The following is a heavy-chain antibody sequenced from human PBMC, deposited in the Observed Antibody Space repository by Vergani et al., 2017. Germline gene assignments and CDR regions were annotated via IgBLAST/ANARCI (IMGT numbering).Heavy chain of an antibody. CDR1: GFTFRSYA. Sequence: EVQLLESGGGLVQPGGSLRLSCAASGFTFRSYAMSWVRQAPGKGLEWVSAISGSGGSTYYADSVKGRFTISRDNSKNTLYLQMNSLRAEDTAVYYCAKAGRIAAAGSFTYYFDYWGQGTLVTVSS. J-gene: IGHJ4*02. D-gene: IGHD6-13*01. CDR3: AKAGRIAAAGSFTYYFDY. V-gene: IGHV3-23*01. CDR2: ISGSGGST.